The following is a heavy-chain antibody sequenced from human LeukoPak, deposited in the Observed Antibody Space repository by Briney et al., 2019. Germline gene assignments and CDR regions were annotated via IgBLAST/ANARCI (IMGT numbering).Heavy chain of an antibody. CDR1: GYRFTSYW. D-gene: IGHD3-9*01. V-gene: IGHV5-51*01. CDR2: IYPGDSDT. J-gene: IGHJ4*02. CDR3: ARHARYYDILTGFDY. Sequence: GESLKISCKGSGYRFTSYWIGWVRQMPGKGLEWMGIIYPGDSDTRYSLSFQGQVTISADKSISTAYLQWSSLKASDTAMYYCARHARYYDILTGFDYWGQGTLVTVSS.